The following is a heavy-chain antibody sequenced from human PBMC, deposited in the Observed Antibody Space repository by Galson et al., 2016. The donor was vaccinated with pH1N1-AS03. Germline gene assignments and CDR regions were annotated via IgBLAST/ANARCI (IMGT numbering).Heavy chain of an antibody. Sequence: SVKVSCKASGYTFTAYNIHWVRQAPGQGLEWMGWIDPDHDGGTRYAQKFQGMVTMARDTSITTVYVEVTRLTSDDTAVYYCARILRGKGGLDSWGQGTLVTATS. CDR1: GYTFTAYN. D-gene: IGHD3-16*01. J-gene: IGHJ5*01. CDR3: ARILRGKGGLDS. V-gene: IGHV1-2*02. CDR2: IDPDHDGGT.